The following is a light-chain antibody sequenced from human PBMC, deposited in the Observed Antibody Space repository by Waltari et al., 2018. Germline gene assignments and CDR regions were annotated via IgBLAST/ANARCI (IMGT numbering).Light chain of an antibody. CDR2: AAS. CDR3: QQLNSYPR. V-gene: IGKV1-9*01. Sequence: IQLTQSQYSLSASVGDRVTITCRASQGISSYLAWYQQKPGKAPKLLIYAASTLQSGVPSRFSGSGSGTDFTLTISSLQPEDFATYYCQQLNSYPRFGQGTKLEI. CDR1: QGISSY. J-gene: IGKJ2*03.